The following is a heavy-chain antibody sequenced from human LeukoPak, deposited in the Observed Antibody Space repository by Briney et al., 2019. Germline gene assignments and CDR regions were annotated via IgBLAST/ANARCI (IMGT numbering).Heavy chain of an antibody. CDR2: INHSGST. Sequence: SETLSLTCAVYGGSFSGYYWNWIRQPPGKGLEWIGEINHSGSTNYNPSLKSRVTISVDTSKNQFSLKLSSVTAADTAVYYCARGWELLSWFDPWGQGTLVTVSS. CDR1: GGSFSGYY. J-gene: IGHJ5*02. D-gene: IGHD3-10*01. V-gene: IGHV4-34*01. CDR3: ARGWELLSWFDP.